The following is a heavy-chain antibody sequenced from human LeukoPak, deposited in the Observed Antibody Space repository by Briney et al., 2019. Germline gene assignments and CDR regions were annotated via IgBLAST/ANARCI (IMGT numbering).Heavy chain of an antibody. J-gene: IGHJ4*02. CDR2: INHSGST. D-gene: IGHD3-3*01. Sequence: GSLRLSCAASGFSFSSYEMNWVRQAPGKGLEWIGEINHSGSTNYNPSLKSRVTISVDTSKNQFSLKLSSVTAADTAVYYCARGPSDFWSGYPYYFDYWGQGTLVTVSS. CDR3: ARGPSDFWSGYPYYFDY. CDR1: GFSFSSYE. V-gene: IGHV4-34*01.